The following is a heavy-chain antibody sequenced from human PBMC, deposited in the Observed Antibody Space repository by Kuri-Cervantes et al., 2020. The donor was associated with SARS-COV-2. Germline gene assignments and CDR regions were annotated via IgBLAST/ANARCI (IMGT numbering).Heavy chain of an antibody. V-gene: IGHV4-39*01. J-gene: IGHJ4*02. CDR3: ASLLSFYDYVWGSYRYYYFDY. CDR1: GCPISSSSYS. CDR2: IFYSGCT. Sequence: SETLSLPCTVSGCPISSSSYSWGWIRQPPGRGLEWIGSIFYSGCTYYNPSLKSRATISVDTSKNQFSLKLSSVTAADTAVYYCASLLSFYDYVWGSYRYYYFDYWGQGTLVTVSS. D-gene: IGHD3-16*02.